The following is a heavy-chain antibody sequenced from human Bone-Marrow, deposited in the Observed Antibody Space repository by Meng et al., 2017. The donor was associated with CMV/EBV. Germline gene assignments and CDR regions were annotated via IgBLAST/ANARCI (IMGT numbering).Heavy chain of an antibody. CDR1: GGSFSGYY. Sequence: GSLRLSCAVYGGSFSGYYWRWIRQPPGKGLEWIGEINHSGSTNYNPSLKSRVTISVDTSKNQFSLKLSSVTAADTAVYYCARGHEHYGMDVWGQGTTVTVSS. CDR3: ARGHEHYGMDV. J-gene: IGHJ6*02. V-gene: IGHV4-34*01. CDR2: INHSGST.